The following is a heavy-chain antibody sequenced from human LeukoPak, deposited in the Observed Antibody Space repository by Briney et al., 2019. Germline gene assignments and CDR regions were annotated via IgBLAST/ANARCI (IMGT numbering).Heavy chain of an antibody. V-gene: IGHV3-64*02. J-gene: IGHJ4*02. Sequence: GGSLRLSCAASGFTFRTNALHWVRQAPGKGLEYVSAISTNGDGTYYADSVKGRFTISRDNSKNTLFLQMGSLRADDMAVYYCARWGSTSCYDYWGQGTLVTVSS. CDR2: ISTNGDGT. CDR1: GFTFRTNA. CDR3: ARWGSTSCYDY. D-gene: IGHD2-2*01.